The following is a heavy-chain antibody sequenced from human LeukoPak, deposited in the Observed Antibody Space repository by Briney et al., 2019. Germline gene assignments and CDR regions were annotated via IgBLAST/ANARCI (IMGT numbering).Heavy chain of an antibody. J-gene: IGHJ4*02. CDR3: ARDYPFPRISYDSSGPFDY. D-gene: IGHD3-22*01. CDR2: ISSSSSTI. V-gene: IGHV3-48*04. Sequence: GGSLRLSCAASGFTFSSYSMNWVRQAPGKGLEWVSYISSSSSTIYYADSVKGRFTISRDNAKNSLYLQMNSLRAEDTAVYYCARDYPFPRISYDSSGPFDYWGQGTLVTVSS. CDR1: GFTFSSYS.